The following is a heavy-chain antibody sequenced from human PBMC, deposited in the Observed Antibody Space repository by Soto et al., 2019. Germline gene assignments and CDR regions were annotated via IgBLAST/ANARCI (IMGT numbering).Heavy chain of an antibody. V-gene: IGHV4-59*12. CDR2: INYSGST. Sequence: PSETLSLTCTVSGGSISSYYWSWIRQPPGKGLEWIGDINYSGSTNYNPSLKSRVTISVDTSKNQFSLKLSSVTAADTAVYYCASGYSGYDGPDYGGFDYWGQGTLVTVSS. CDR1: GGSISSYY. CDR3: ASGYSGYDGPDYGGFDY. D-gene: IGHD5-12*01. J-gene: IGHJ4*02.